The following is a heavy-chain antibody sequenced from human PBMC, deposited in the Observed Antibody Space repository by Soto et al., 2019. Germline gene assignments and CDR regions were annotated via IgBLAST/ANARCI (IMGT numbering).Heavy chain of an antibody. Sequence: SETLSLTCTVSVGSISSYYWSWIRQPPGKGLEWIGYIYYSGSTNYNPSLKSRVTISVDTSKNQFSLKLSSVTAADTAVYYCARHRRRYGDYFDYWGQGTLVTVSS. CDR1: VGSISSYY. CDR2: IYYSGST. CDR3: ARHRRRYGDYFDY. D-gene: IGHD4-17*01. V-gene: IGHV4-59*08. J-gene: IGHJ4*02.